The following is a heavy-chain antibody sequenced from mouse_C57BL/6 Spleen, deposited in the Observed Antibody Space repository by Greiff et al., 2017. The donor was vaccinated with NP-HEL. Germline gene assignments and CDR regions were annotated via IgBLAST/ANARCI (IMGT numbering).Heavy chain of an antibody. Sequence: VQLQQSGAELVRPGASVTLSCKASGYTFTDYEMHWVKQTPVHGLEWIGAIDPETGGTAYNQKFKGKAILTADKSSSTAYMELRSLTSEESAVYYYTRRGNGSSFLYWYFEGWGTGTTVTVSS. J-gene: IGHJ1*03. CDR1: GYTFTDYE. CDR2: IDPETGGT. D-gene: IGHD1-1*01. CDR3: TRRGNGSSFLYWYFEG. V-gene: IGHV1-15*01.